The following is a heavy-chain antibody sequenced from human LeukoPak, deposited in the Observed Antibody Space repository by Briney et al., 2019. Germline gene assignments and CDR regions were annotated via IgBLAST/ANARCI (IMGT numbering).Heavy chain of an antibody. Sequence: PGRSLRLSYAASAFTFSDYSMNWVRQAPGKGLEWISYIDTSSSTMYYADSVMGRFTISRDNAKESLYLQMNSLRDEDTAVYYCAREDDSWGPNNLDLWGQGTMVTVSS. CDR2: IDTSSSTM. D-gene: IGHD7-27*01. CDR1: AFTFSDYS. CDR3: AREDDSWGPNNLDL. J-gene: IGHJ3*01. V-gene: IGHV3-48*02.